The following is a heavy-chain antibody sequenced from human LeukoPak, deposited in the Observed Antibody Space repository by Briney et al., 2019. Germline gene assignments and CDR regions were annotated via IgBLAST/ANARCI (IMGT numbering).Heavy chain of an antibody. CDR1: GFTFSSNW. J-gene: IGHJ4*02. D-gene: IGHD3-10*01. CDR2: INPDGSDT. V-gene: IGHV3-74*01. CDR3: TGDTFGARDY. Sequence: PGGSLRLSCAASGFTFSSNWMHRIRQVPGEGLVWVARINPDGSDTSYADSVKGRFTISRDNAKNTLYLQMNSLRVEDTALYYCTGDTFGARDYWGQGTLVTVSS.